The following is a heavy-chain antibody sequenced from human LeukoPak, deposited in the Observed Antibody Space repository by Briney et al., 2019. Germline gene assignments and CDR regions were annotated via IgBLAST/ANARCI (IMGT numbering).Heavy chain of an antibody. CDR3: ARGVYIAAAQYGY. D-gene: IGHD6-13*01. CDR1: GGSIGTYS. V-gene: IGHV4-59*01. J-gene: IGHJ4*02. Sequence: SETLSLTCTVSGGSIGTYSWNWIRQPPGKGLEWVGYIYYSGTTNYNPYPKSRVTIILETSKDQFSLKLSSVAAADTAVYYCARGVYIAAAQYGYWGQGTLVTVSS. CDR2: IYYSGTT.